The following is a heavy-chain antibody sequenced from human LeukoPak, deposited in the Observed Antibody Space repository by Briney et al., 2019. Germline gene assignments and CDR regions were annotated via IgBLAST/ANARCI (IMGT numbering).Heavy chain of an antibody. D-gene: IGHD4-17*01. V-gene: IGHV3-53*01. Sequence: GGSLRLSYAASGFTVSSNYMSWDRQAPGKGLEWVSVIYSGGSTYYADSVKGRFTISRDNSKNTLYLQMNSLRAEDTAVYYCARYGSYFDYWGQGTLVTVSS. CDR1: GFTVSSNY. CDR3: ARYGSYFDY. CDR2: IYSGGST. J-gene: IGHJ4*02.